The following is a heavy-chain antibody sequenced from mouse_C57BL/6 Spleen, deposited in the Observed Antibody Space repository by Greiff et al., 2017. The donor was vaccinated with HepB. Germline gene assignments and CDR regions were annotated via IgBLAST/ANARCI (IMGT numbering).Heavy chain of an antibody. Sequence: EVQVVESGGDLVKPGGSLKLSCAASGFTFSSYGMSWVRQTPDKRLEWVATISSGGSYTYYPDSVKGRFTISRDNAKNTLYLQMSSLKSEDTAMYYCARNYGGSYGWFAYWGQGTLVTVSA. CDR1: GFTFSSYG. D-gene: IGHD1-1*01. J-gene: IGHJ3*01. CDR2: ISSGGSYT. CDR3: ARNYGGSYGWFAY. V-gene: IGHV5-6*01.